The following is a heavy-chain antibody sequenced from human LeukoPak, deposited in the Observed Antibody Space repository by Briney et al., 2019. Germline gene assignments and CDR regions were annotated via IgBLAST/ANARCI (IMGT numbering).Heavy chain of an antibody. CDR2: ISGSGGST. J-gene: IGHJ4*02. CDR3: AKDRGQWLAFFDY. V-gene: IGHV3-23*01. CDR1: GFTFSSYA. D-gene: IGHD6-19*01. Sequence: GGSLRLSCAASGFTFSSYAMSWVRQAPGKGLGWVSAISGSGGSTYYADSVKGRFTISRDNSKNTLYLQMNSLRAEDTAVYYCAKDRGQWLAFFDYWGQGTLVTVSS.